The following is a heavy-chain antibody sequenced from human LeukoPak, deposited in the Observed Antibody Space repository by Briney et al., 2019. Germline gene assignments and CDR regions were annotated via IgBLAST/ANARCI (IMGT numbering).Heavy chain of an antibody. D-gene: IGHD6-19*01. CDR2: IYYSGST. Sequence: SETLSLTCTVSGGSISSSSYYWGWIRQPPGKGLEWIGSIYYSGSTYYNPPLKSRVTISVDTSKNQFSLKLSSVTAADTAVYYCARDYIAVAGMIDYWGQGTLVTVSS. J-gene: IGHJ4*02. V-gene: IGHV4-39*02. CDR3: ARDYIAVAGMIDY. CDR1: GGSISSSSYY.